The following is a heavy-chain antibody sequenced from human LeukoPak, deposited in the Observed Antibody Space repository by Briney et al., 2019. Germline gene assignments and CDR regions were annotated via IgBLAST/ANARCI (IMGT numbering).Heavy chain of an antibody. CDR1: GFTFSSYW. J-gene: IGHJ3*02. CDR2: INSDGSST. CDR3: ATESMVNGAFDI. D-gene: IGHD3-10*01. V-gene: IGHV3-74*01. Sequence: GGSLRLSCAASGFTFSSYWMHWVRQAPGKGLVWVSRINSDGSSTSYADSVKGRFTISRDNAKNTLYLQMNSLRAEDTAVYYCATESMVNGAFDIWGQGTMVTVSS.